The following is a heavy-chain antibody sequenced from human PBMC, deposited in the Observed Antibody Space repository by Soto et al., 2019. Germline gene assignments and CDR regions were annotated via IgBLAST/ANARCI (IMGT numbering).Heavy chain of an antibody. CDR1: GGSISSSSYY. V-gene: IGHV4-39*01. CDR3: ASPRSSYDFWSGYYRGNWFDP. Sequence: SETLSLTCTVSGGSISSSSYYWGWIRQPPGKGLEWIGSIYYSGSTYYNPSLKSRVTISVDTSKNQFSLKLSSVTAADTAVYYCASPRSSYDFWSGYYRGNWFDPWGQGTLVTVSS. J-gene: IGHJ5*02. CDR2: IYYSGST. D-gene: IGHD3-3*01.